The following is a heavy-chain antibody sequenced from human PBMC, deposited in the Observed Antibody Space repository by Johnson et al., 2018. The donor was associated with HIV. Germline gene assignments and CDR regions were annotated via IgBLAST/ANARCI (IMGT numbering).Heavy chain of an antibody. CDR3: AKDRWEGDAFDI. Sequence: VQLVESGGGLVKPGGSLRLACAASGFTFNNAWMSWVRQAPGKGLEWVSAISGSGGSTYYADSVKGRFTISRDNSKNTLFLHMNGLRPYDTAVYSCAKDRWEGDAFDIWGQGTMVTVSS. CDR1: GFTFNNAW. CDR2: ISGSGGST. J-gene: IGHJ3*02. D-gene: IGHD1-26*01. V-gene: IGHV3-23*04.